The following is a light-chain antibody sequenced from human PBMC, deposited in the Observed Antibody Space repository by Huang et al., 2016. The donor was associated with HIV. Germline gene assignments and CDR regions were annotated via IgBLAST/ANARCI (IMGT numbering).Light chain of an antibody. Sequence: IVLTQSPATLSWYPGERVTLSCRASQSVGNYIAWYQQHPGQSPRLLIYDTSNRATGPPDRFSGSGSGTDFARTISSLESEDVAVYYCQQRSSGVTFGGGTKVQVK. CDR1: QSVGNY. V-gene: IGKV3-11*01. CDR2: DTS. CDR3: QQRSSGVT. J-gene: IGKJ4*01.